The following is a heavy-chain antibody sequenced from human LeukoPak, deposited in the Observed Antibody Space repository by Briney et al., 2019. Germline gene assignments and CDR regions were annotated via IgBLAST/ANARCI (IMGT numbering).Heavy chain of an antibody. Sequence: GGSLRLSCAASGFTFSSYSMNWVRQAPGKGLEWVSSISSSSSYIYYADSVKGRFTISRDNAKNSLYLQMNSLRAEDTAVYYCARDPVVVVPAAINYMDVWGKGTTVTVSS. CDR3: ARDPVVVVPAAINYMDV. CDR2: ISSSSSYI. V-gene: IGHV3-21*01. D-gene: IGHD2-2*01. J-gene: IGHJ6*03. CDR1: GFTFSSYS.